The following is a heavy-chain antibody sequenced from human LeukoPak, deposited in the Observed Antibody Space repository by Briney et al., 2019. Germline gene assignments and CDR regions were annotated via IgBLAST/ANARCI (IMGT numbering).Heavy chain of an antibody. CDR3: ARADGDYVFYFDY. D-gene: IGHD4-17*01. CDR2: IKQDGSEK. Sequence: GGSLRLSCAASGFTFSSYAMHWVRQAPGKGLEWVANIKQDGSEKYYVDSVKGRFTISRDNAKNSLYLQMNSLRAEDTAVYYCARADGDYVFYFDYWGQGTLVTVSS. V-gene: IGHV3-7*01. CDR1: GFTFSSYA. J-gene: IGHJ4*02.